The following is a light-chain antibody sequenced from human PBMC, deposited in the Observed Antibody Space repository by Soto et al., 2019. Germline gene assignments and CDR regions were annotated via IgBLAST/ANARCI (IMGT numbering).Light chain of an antibody. Sequence: AIQMTQSPSSLSASVGDRVTITCRASQGIRNDLGWYQQKPGKAPKLLIYGASRLESGVSSRFSGGGSGTDFTLTISSLQPEDFATYYCLQDYHYPPTFGGGTRVEIK. V-gene: IGKV1-6*01. J-gene: IGKJ4*01. CDR2: GAS. CDR1: QGIRND. CDR3: LQDYHYPPT.